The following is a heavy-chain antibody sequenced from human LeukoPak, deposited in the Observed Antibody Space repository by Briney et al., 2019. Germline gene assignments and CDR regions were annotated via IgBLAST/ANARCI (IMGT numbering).Heavy chain of an antibody. V-gene: IGHV4-61*01. CDR1: GGSVSSGSYY. D-gene: IGHD3-10*01. CDR2: IYYSGST. CDR3: ARELLGCGEHWFDP. Sequence: SETLSLNCTVSGGSVSSGSYYWSWIRQPPGKVLEWIGYIYYSGSTNYNPSLNSRVTISVDTSKNQFSLKLSSVTAADTAVYYCARELLGCGEHWFDPWGQGTLVTVSS. J-gene: IGHJ5*02.